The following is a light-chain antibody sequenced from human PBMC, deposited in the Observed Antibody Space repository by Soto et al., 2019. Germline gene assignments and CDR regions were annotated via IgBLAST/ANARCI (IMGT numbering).Light chain of an antibody. J-gene: IGKJ1*01. CDR3: KQDNNRPPWT. CDR1: LSVGSN. Sequence: EIVMTQSQATLSVSPGERATLSCRASLSVGSNLAWYQQKPGQAPMLLMYGASTRATGIPARFSGSRSGAEFNLTISSVQSEVFAGDNCKQDNNRPPWTFGEGTKVEIK. CDR2: GAS. V-gene: IGKV3-15*01.